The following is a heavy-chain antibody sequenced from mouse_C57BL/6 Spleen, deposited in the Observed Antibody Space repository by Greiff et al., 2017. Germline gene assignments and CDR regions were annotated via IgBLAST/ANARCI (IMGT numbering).Heavy chain of an antibody. Sequence: VQLQQSGPVLVKPGASVKMSCKASGYTFTDYYMNWVKQSPGQGLEWIGIINPYNGGTSYNQKFKGKATFTVDKASSTAYMELNSLTSEDSAVYVCAREDYRSSSYYAMDYWGQGTSVTVSS. CDR1: GYTFTDYY. J-gene: IGHJ4*01. CDR3: AREDYRSSSYYAMDY. CDR2: INPYNGGT. D-gene: IGHD1-1*01. V-gene: IGHV1-19*01.